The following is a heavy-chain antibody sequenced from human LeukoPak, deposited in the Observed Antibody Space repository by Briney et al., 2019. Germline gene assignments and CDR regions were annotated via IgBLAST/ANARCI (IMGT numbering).Heavy chain of an antibody. J-gene: IGHJ3*02. D-gene: IGHD6-13*01. CDR3: ARDLVAAAGTGAFDI. Sequence: ASVKVSCKASGYTFTGYYIHWVRQAPEQGLEWMGWINPNSGGTNNAQKFQGRVTMTRDTSITTAYMELSSLKSDDTAVYYCARDLVAAAGTGAFDIWGQGTMVTVSS. CDR1: GYTFTGYY. V-gene: IGHV1-2*02. CDR2: INPNSGGT.